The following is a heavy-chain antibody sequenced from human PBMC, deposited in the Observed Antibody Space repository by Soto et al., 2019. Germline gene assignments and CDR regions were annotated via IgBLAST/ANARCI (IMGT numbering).Heavy chain of an antibody. CDR2: IKSKTDGGTT. Sequence: GGSLRLSCAASGFTFSNAWMNWVRQAPGKGLEWVGRIKSKTDGGTTDYAAPVKGRFTISRDDSKNTLYLQMNSLKTEDTAIYYCTTYYRSYYDISVGLFDYWGQGTLVTVSS. J-gene: IGHJ4*02. CDR1: GFTFSNAW. V-gene: IGHV3-15*07. D-gene: IGHD3-22*01. CDR3: TTYYRSYYDISVGLFDY.